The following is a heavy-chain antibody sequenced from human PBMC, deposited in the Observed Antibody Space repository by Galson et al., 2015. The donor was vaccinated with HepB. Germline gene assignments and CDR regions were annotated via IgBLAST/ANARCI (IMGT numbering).Heavy chain of an antibody. CDR1: GFTFGAYA. CDR2: TSYDGGNK. CDR3: AKDQGYSKGEEGYNYYGMDV. D-gene: IGHD4-11*01. Sequence: SLRLSCAASGFTFGAYAMHWVRQAPGKGLEWVAVTSYDGGNKYYADSVKGRFTISRDNSKNTLFVQMTSLRAEDTAVYYCAKDQGYSKGEEGYNYYGMDVWGQGTTVTVSS. V-gene: IGHV3-30*18. J-gene: IGHJ6*02.